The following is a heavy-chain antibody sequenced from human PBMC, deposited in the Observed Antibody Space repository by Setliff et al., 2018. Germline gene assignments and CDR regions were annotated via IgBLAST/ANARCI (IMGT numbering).Heavy chain of an antibody. D-gene: IGHD2-15*01. CDR3: ARGHCSSGECPNYFDP. CDR2: IYYSGNT. Sequence: TSETLSLTCTVSGGSMIGGHYYWSWIRQLPGKGLEWIAYIYYSGNTYYNPSLKSRVTISVDTSKNQFSLKINSVTAADTVVYYCARGHCSSGECPNYFDPWGQGTQVTVSS. J-gene: IGHJ5*02. V-gene: IGHV4-31*03. CDR1: GGSMIGGHYY.